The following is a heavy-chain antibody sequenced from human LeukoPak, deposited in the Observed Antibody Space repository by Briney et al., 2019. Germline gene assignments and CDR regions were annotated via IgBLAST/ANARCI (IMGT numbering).Heavy chain of an antibody. Sequence: WASVKVSCKASGYTFTSYDINWVRQATGQGLEWMGWINPKSGGTNYAQKFQGRVTMTRDTSISTAYMDLSGLRSDDTAVYYCAREYSSSSGRLFDYWGPGTLVTVSA. J-gene: IGHJ4*02. CDR2: INPKSGGT. CDR3: AREYSSSSGRLFDY. D-gene: IGHD6-6*01. V-gene: IGHV1-2*02. CDR1: GYTFTSYD.